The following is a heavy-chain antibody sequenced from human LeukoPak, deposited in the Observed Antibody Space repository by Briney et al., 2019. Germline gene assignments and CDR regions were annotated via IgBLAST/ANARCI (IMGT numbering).Heavy chain of an antibody. D-gene: IGHD7-27*01. CDR2: MKVDGTDI. J-gene: IGHJ3*01. CDR3: ARDPPNSGYALDV. Sequence: GGSLRLSCAASGFTFTNDFMTWVRQAPGKGLESVANMKVDGTDIHYVDSVKGRFTISRDNSDNTVYLQMNSLRAEDTAVYYCARDPPNSGYALDVWGQGTMVTVSS. CDR1: GFTFTNDF. V-gene: IGHV3-7*01.